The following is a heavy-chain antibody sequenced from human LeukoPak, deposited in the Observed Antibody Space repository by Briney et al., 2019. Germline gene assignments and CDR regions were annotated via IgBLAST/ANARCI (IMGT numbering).Heavy chain of an antibody. V-gene: IGHV4-4*07. CDR1: GGSISGSY. CDR3: ARGTYGSGSRVYYYYYMDV. J-gene: IGHJ6*03. CDR2: IYTTGST. Sequence: PSETLSLICTVSGGSISGSYWSWIRQPAGRGLEWIGRIYTTGSTNYNPSLKSRVTISVDKSKNQFSLKMSSVTAADTAVYYCARGTYGSGSRVYYYYYMDVWGKGTTVTVSS. D-gene: IGHD3-10*01.